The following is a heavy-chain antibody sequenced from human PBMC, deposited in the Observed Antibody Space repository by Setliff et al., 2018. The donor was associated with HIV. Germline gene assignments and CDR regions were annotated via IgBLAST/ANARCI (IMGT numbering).Heavy chain of an antibody. D-gene: IGHD3-16*01. V-gene: IGHV4-31*02. CDR3: ARSRRVLGRGILVGKFDS. J-gene: IGHJ4*02. CDR2: IYYSGSS. Sequence: SETLSLTCTVSGGSIRSGGYYWNWIRQHPGKGLEWIGYIYYSGSSYYNPSLKSRFPISLDTSKNQFSLKLSSVTAADTAVYYCARSRRVLGRGILVGKFDSWGQGTLVTVSS. CDR1: GGSIRSGGYY.